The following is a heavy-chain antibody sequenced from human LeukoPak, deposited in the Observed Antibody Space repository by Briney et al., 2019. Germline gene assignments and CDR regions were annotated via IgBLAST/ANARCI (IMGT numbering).Heavy chain of an antibody. CDR1: GFIFNDYE. V-gene: IGHV3-48*03. Sequence: GGSLRLSCVTSGFIFNDYEMNWVRQAPGKGLEWVSFISFSGMSKYYADSVKGRFTISRDNSKSTLYIQMNSLRAEDTAVYYCARAKPKNMVRGLIMRRESRYYFDYWGQGTLVTVSS. CDR3: ARAKPKNMVRGLIMRRESRYYFDY. CDR2: ISFSGMSK. D-gene: IGHD3-10*01. J-gene: IGHJ4*02.